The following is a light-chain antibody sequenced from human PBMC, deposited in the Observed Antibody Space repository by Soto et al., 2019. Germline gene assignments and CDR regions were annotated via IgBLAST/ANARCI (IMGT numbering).Light chain of an antibody. J-gene: IGKJ1*01. CDR1: QSISVW. CDR3: QQDNSYSRT. Sequence: VQIILTPSPLTPSVGARVTVTCRASQSISVWLGWYQQKAGKAPNLLIYKASRLQSGVPSRFSGSGSETEFTLAISSLQPGDSATYYCQQDNSYSRTFGQGTKVDIK. CDR2: KAS. V-gene: IGKV1-5*03.